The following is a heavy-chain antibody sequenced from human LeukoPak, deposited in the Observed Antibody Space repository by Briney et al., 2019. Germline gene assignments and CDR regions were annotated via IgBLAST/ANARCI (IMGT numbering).Heavy chain of an antibody. CDR2: MNPNSGNT. J-gene: IGHJ4*02. V-gene: IGHV1-8*01. CDR1: GYTFTSYD. CDR3: ARVPGYSYGFDY. Sequence: GASVKVSCKASGYTFTSYDINWVRQATGQGLEWMGWMNPNSGNTGYAQKFQGRVTMTRNTSISTAYMELSSLRSEDTAVYYCARVPGYSYGFDYWGQGTLVTVS. D-gene: IGHD5-18*01.